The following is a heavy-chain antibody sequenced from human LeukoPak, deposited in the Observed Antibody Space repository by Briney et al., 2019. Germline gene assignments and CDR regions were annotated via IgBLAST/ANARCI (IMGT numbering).Heavy chain of an antibody. CDR2: ISSSGSTI. D-gene: IGHD3-10*01. V-gene: IGHV3-11*01. J-gene: IGHJ6*02. CDR3: ARDHPFYGSGSYGYYYGMDV. CDR1: GFTFSDYY. Sequence: PGGSLRLSCAASGFTFSDYYMSWIRQAPGKGLEWVSYISSSGSTINYADSVKGRFTISRDNAKNSLYLQMNSLRAEDTAVYYCARDHPFYGSGSYGYYYGMDVWGQGTTVTVSS.